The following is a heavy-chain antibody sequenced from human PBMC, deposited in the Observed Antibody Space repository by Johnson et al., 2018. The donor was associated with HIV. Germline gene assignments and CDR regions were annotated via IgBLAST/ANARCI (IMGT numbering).Heavy chain of an antibody. Sequence: QVQLVESGGGVVQPGRSLRLSCAASGFSFSSYGMHWVRQAPGKGLEWVAVISYDGSNKYYADSVKGRFTISRDNSKNTLYLQMNSLRAEDTAVYYCANVYYDILTVYYYYAFDIWGQGTMVTVSS. CDR3: ANVYYDILTVYYYYAFDI. CDR1: GFSFSSYG. J-gene: IGHJ3*02. D-gene: IGHD3-9*01. CDR2: ISYDGSNK. V-gene: IGHV3-30*19.